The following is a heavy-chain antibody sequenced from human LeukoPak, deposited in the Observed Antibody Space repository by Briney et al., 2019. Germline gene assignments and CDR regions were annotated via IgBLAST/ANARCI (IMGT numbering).Heavy chain of an antibody. CDR1: GGSFSGYY. J-gene: IGHJ4*02. CDR3: AALCSGGSCYGGTDY. Sequence: SETLSLTCAVYGGSFSGYYWSWIRQPPGKGLEWIGEINHSGSTNYNPSLKSRVTILVDTSKNQFSLKLSSVTAADTAVYYCAALCSGGSCYGGTDYWGQGTLVTVSS. V-gene: IGHV4-34*01. D-gene: IGHD2-15*01. CDR2: INHSGST.